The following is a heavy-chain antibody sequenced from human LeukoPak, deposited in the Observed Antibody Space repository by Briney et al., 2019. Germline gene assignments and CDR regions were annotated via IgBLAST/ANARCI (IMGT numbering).Heavy chain of an antibody. CDR2: IRSKANTYAT. V-gene: IGHV3-73*01. Sequence: PGGSLKLSCAASGFTFGASAMHWVRQTSGKGLEWVGRIRSKANTYATAYAASVKGRFTISRDESKNTAYLEMNSLKIEDTAVYYCTRNWDYSDFFDYWGQGTLVTVSS. D-gene: IGHD4-11*01. CDR1: GFTFGASA. J-gene: IGHJ4*02. CDR3: TRNWDYSDFFDY.